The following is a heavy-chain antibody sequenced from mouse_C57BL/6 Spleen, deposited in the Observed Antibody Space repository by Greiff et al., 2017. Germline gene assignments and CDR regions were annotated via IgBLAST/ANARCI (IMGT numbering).Heavy chain of an antibody. CDR2: INPSSGYT. Sequence: VQLQESGAELARPGASVKMSCKASGYTFTSYTMHWVKQRPGQGLEWIGYINPSSGYTKYNQKFKDKATLTADKSSSPAYMQLSSLASEDSAVYYCAGGGYSFAYWGQGTLVTVSA. CDR3: AGGGYSFAY. D-gene: IGHD2-3*01. J-gene: IGHJ3*01. CDR1: GYTFTSYT. V-gene: IGHV1-4*01.